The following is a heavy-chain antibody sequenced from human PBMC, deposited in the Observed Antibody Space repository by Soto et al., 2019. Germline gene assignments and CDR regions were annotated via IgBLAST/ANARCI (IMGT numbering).Heavy chain of an antibody. CDR1: GGSLKSGGYY. D-gene: IGHD6-19*01. CDR2: IYYTGRT. CDR3: ARDWAVAGSTKYNWFAP. Sequence: SETLSLTCTVSGGSLKSGGYYWSWIRQHPGRGLEWIGYIYYTGRTYYNPSLESRVTFSVDTSKNQFSLKLSSVTAADTAVYYCARDWAVAGSTKYNWFAPWGQGTLVTVSS. V-gene: IGHV4-31*02. J-gene: IGHJ5*02.